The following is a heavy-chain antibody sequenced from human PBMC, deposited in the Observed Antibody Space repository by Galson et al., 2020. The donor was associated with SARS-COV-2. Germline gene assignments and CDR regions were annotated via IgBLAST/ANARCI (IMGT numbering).Heavy chain of an antibody. CDR1: GASVNTGSDF. Sequence: SETLSLTCTVAGASVNTGSDFWSWIRQPPVRGREWTGYTFSSGTTNHNPSLRCRFTISGDTSKTHFSLKVTSVTAADTAVYYCAKVDTNMDNWFGPWGQGTLVTVSS. V-gene: IGHV4-61*03. D-gene: IGHD3-10*01. CDR3: AKVDTNMDNWFGP. CDR2: TFSSGTT. J-gene: IGHJ5*02.